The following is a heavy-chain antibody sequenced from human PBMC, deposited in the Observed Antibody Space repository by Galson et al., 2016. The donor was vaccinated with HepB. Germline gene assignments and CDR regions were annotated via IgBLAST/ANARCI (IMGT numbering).Heavy chain of an antibody. V-gene: IGHV3-74*01. CDR1: GFTLSNYW. CDR2: INTDGTST. J-gene: IGHJ4*02. Sequence: SLRLSCAASGFTLSNYWMHWVRQAPGKGLLWVSRINTDGTSTTYADSVKGRFTISRDNAKNSAYLQMNNVRAEDTAIYYCVAGAGWLPDYWGQGTLVSVSS. D-gene: IGHD6-19*01. CDR3: VAGAGWLPDY.